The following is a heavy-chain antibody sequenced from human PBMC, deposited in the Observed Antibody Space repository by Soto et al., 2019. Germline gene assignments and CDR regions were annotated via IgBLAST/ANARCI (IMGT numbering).Heavy chain of an antibody. J-gene: IGHJ4*02. CDR1: GYTFTGYY. CDR2: INPNSGGT. V-gene: IGHV1-2*07. Sequence: SVKVSCKASGYTFTGYYIHWVRQAPGKGLEWMGWINPNSGGTTYAHNFKGSVTLTRDTSINTDDLELSSMTSDDTAVYYCDRGVLRGIRGLDXWGPKTLVTVSX. D-gene: IGHD3-10*01. CDR3: DRGVLRGIRGLDX.